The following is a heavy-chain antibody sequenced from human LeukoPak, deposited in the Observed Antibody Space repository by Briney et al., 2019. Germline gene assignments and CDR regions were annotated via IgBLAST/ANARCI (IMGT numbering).Heavy chain of an antibody. CDR1: GGPISSYY. J-gene: IGHJ6*03. Sequence: SETLSLTCTVSGGPISSYYWSWIRQPPGKGLEWIGYIYYSGSTNYNPSLKSRVTISVDTSKNQFSLKLSSVTAADTAVYYCAVGATHYYMDVWGKGTTVTVSS. CDR3: AVGATHYYMDV. CDR2: IYYSGST. D-gene: IGHD3-16*01. V-gene: IGHV4-59*01.